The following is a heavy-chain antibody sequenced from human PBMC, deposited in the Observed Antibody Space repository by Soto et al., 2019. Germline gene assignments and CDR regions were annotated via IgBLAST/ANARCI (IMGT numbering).Heavy chain of an antibody. J-gene: IGHJ4*01. V-gene: IGHV4-34*01. D-gene: IGHD2-15*01. CDR3: AAVPTDHFCSGGSCYGY. Sequence: SETLSLTCAVYGGSFSDYYWSWIRQPPGKGLEWIGEINHSGSTIYNPSLKSRVTISVDTSKNQFSLKLTSVTAADTSVYFCAAVPTDHFCSGGSCYGYWGHGTLVTVSS. CDR2: INHSGST. CDR1: GGSFSDYY.